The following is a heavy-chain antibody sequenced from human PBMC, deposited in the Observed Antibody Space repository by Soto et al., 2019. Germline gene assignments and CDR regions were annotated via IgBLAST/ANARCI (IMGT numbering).Heavy chain of an antibody. CDR2: IYYSGST. V-gene: IGHV4-59*01. CDR3: ARDRSSGWYRDFDY. Sequence: PSETLSLTCTVSGGSISSYYWSWIRQTPGKGLEWIGYIYYSGSTNYNPSLKSRVTISVDTSKNQFSLKLTSVTAADSARYYCARDRSSGWYRDFDYWGQGTLVTVSS. CDR1: GGSISSYY. J-gene: IGHJ4*02. D-gene: IGHD6-19*01.